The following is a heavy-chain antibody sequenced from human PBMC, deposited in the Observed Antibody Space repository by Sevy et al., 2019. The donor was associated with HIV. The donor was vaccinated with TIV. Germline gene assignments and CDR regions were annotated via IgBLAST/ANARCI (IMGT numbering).Heavy chain of an antibody. Sequence: GGSLRLSCAASGFTFSSYWMSWVRQAPGKGLEWVANIKQDGSEKYYVDSVKGRFTISRDNAKNSLYLQMNSLRAEDTAVYYCARGQGGMYGDYEEYYFDYWGQGTLVTISS. V-gene: IGHV3-7*01. D-gene: IGHD4-17*01. CDR3: ARGQGGMYGDYEEYYFDY. CDR1: GFTFSSYW. J-gene: IGHJ4*02. CDR2: IKQDGSEK.